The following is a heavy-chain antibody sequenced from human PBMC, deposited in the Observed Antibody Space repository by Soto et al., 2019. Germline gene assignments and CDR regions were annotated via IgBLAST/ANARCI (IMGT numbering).Heavy chain of an antibody. J-gene: IGHJ4*02. CDR3: ASGVAGRDLRLDY. D-gene: IGHD6-19*01. CDR1: AYTFTSYY. Sequence: GXSVKVSCKASAYTFTSYYMHWVRQAPGQGLEWMGIINPSGGSTSYAQKFQGRVTMTRDTSTSTVYMELSSLRSEDTAVYYCASGVAGRDLRLDYWGQGTLVTASS. V-gene: IGHV1-46*01. CDR2: INPSGGST.